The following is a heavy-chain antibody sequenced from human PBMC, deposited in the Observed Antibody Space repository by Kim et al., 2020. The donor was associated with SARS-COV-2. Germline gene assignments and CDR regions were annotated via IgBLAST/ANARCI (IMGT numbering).Heavy chain of an antibody. CDR2: ISYDGSNK. Sequence: GGSLRLSCAASGFTFSSYGMHWVRQAPGKGLEWVAVISYDGSNKYYADSVKGRFTISRDNSKNTLYLQMNSLRAEDTAVYYCAKGGHTIFGGVIWNGMD. J-gene: IGHJ6*01. CDR1: GFTFSSYG. CDR3: AKGGHTIFGGVIWNGMD. D-gene: IGHD3-3*01. V-gene: IGHV3-30*18.